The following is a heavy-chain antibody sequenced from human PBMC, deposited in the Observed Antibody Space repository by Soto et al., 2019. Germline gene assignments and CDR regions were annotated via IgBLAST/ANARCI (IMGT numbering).Heavy chain of an antibody. Sequence: PGGSLRLSCAASGFTFSSYGMHWVRQAPGKGLEWVAVISYDGSNKYYADSVKGRFTISRDNSKNTLYLQMNSLRAEDTAVYYCARMRAELGAFDIWGQGTMVTVSS. D-gene: IGHD1-26*01. CDR1: GFTFSSYG. J-gene: IGHJ3*02. CDR2: ISYDGSNK. CDR3: ARMRAELGAFDI. V-gene: IGHV3-30*03.